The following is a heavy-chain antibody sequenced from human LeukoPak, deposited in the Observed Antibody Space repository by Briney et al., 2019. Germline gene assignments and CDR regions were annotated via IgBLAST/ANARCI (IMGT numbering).Heavy chain of an antibody. D-gene: IGHD2-15*01. Sequence: PSETLSLTCSVSGGSTRSGRHHWAWVRQPPGKGLEFIGSLDESGRPYYNAPLKSRVTISEDSSGKQFSLNLSSVTAADTAVYYCARDLGGYPFFMDVWGRGTTVIASS. CDR2: LDESGRP. CDR1: GGSTRSGRHH. J-gene: IGHJ6*03. V-gene: IGHV4-39*07. CDR3: ARDLGGYPFFMDV.